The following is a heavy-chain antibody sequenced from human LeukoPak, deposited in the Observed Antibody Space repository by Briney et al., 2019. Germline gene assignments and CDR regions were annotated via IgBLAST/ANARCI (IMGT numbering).Heavy chain of an antibody. CDR2: ISDSSAM. CDR3: ARETYFYGL. V-gene: IGHV3-48*01. CDR1: GFTFSTYS. Sequence: GGSLRLSCAASGFTFSTYSMKWVRQAPGKGLEWVSYISDSSAMYYADSVRGRFTISRENDKNSLFLQMNSLRAEDTAVYYCARETYFYGLWGQGTLVTVSS. J-gene: IGHJ4*02. D-gene: IGHD3-22*01.